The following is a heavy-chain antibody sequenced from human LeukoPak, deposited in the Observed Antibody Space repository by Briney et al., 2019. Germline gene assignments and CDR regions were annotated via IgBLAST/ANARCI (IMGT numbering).Heavy chain of an antibody. Sequence: ASVKVSCKASGYTFTSSDINWGRQAPGQGLEWMGWMNPNSGNTGYAQKLKGRVTMTRNTSISTAYMELSSLRSEDTDVYCCARGGYDFFWGSYGYTWGGFDPWGQGTLVTVSS. J-gene: IGHJ5*02. D-gene: IGHD3-16*01. CDR2: MNPNSGNT. CDR1: GYTFTSSD. V-gene: IGHV1-8*01. CDR3: ARGGYDFFWGSYGYTWGGFDP.